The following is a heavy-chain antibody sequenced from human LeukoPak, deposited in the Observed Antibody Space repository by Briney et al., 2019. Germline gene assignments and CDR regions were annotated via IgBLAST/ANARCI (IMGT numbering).Heavy chain of an antibody. CDR1: GGSISSYY. CDR2: IYYSGST. J-gene: IGHJ4*02. D-gene: IGHD4-17*01. Sequence: TPSETLSLTCTVSGGSISSYYWSWIRQPPGKGLEWIGYIYYSGSTNYNPSLKGRVTISVDTSKNQFSLKLSSVTAADTAVYYCARDLAGDYGGGVDYWGQGTLVTVSS. CDR3: ARDLAGDYGGGVDY. V-gene: IGHV4-59*01.